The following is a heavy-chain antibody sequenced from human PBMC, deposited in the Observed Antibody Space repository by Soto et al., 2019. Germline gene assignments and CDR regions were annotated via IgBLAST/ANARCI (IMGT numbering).Heavy chain of an antibody. CDR2: ISYDGSNK. CDR3: AKDPYYDILTGYGGGMDV. V-gene: IGHV3-30*18. D-gene: IGHD3-9*01. CDR1: GFTFISYG. J-gene: IGHJ6*02. Sequence: WGSLRLSCAASGFTFISYGIHFFRHSPFKWLEWVAVISYDGSNKYYADSVKGRFTISRDNSKNTLYLQMNSLRAEDTAVYYCAKDPYYDILTGYGGGMDVWGQGTTVTVSS.